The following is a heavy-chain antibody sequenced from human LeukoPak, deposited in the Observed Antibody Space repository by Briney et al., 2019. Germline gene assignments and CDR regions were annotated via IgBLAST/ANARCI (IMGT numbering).Heavy chain of an antibody. Sequence: ASVEVSCKVSGYTFTDYYMHWVQQAPGKGLEWMGLVDPEDGETIYAEKFQGRVTITADTSTDTAYMELSSLRSEDTAVYYCATSSDGSGLDYWGQGTLVTVSS. CDR1: GYTFTDYY. CDR3: ATSSDGSGLDY. CDR2: VDPEDGET. V-gene: IGHV1-69-2*01. D-gene: IGHD6-19*01. J-gene: IGHJ4*02.